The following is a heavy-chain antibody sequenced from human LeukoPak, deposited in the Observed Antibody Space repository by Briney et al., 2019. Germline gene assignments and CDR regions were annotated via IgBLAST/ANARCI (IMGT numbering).Heavy chain of an antibody. CDR3: AKDMDALDLYYFDY. CDR1: GFTFDDYA. D-gene: IGHD3-9*01. V-gene: IGHV3-9*01. Sequence: GGSLRLSCAASGFTFDDYAMHWVRQAPGKGLEWVSGISWNSGSIGYADSVKGRFTISRDNAKNSLYLQMNSLRAEDTALYYCAKDMDALDLYYFDYWGQGTLVTVSS. J-gene: IGHJ4*02. CDR2: ISWNSGSI.